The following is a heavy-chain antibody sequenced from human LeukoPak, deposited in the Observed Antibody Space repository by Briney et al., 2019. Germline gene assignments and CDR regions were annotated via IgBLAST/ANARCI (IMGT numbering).Heavy chain of an antibody. J-gene: IGHJ3*02. D-gene: IGHD3-9*01. CDR1: GGSISSGDYY. V-gene: IGHV4-30-4*01. CDR2: IYYSGST. Sequence: SETLSLTCTVSGGSISSGDYYWSWIRQPPGKGLEWIGYIYYSGSTYYNPSLKSRVTISVDTSKNQFSLKLSSVTAADTAVYYCAREESPHFDWPVFAFDIWGQGTMVTVSS. CDR3: AREESPHFDWPVFAFDI.